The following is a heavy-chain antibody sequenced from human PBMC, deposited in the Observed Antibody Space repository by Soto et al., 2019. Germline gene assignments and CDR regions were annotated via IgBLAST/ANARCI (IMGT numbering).Heavy chain of an antibody. J-gene: IGHJ4*02. V-gene: IGHV3-7*03. CDR1: GFTFTDFY. Sequence: EVQLVQSGGGLVQPGGSLRLSCVGSGFTFTDFYMNWVRQAPGKGLAWVANIRPDGSETNYVESVKGRFTTSRDNAKHSLFLQMNSLRADDTAVYYCAGWGGHDYNYWGQGILVTVSS. D-gene: IGHD4-4*01. CDR3: AGWGGHDYNY. CDR2: IRPDGSET.